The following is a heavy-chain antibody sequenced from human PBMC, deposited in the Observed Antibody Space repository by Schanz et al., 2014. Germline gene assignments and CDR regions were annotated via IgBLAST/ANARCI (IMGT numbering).Heavy chain of an antibody. CDR3: AKIWKAHHLTGRPGWSDGMDV. CDR2: IASGGSHT. D-gene: IGHD3-3*01. CDR1: GITFSDYA. J-gene: IGHJ6*02. Sequence: EVQLLESGGALEQPGGSLRLSCAASGITFSDYAMSWVRQAPGKGLEWVSTIASGGSHTFYADSVTGRFTISGDNSKNALLLQMNSLRVEATAIYYCAKIWKAHHLTGRPGWSDGMDVWGQGTTV. V-gene: IGHV3-23*01.